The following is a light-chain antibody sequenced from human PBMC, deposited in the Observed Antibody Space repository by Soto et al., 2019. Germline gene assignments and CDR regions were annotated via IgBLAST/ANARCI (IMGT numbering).Light chain of an antibody. J-gene: IGKJ2*01. V-gene: IGKV3-20*01. CDR2: GAS. CDR1: QSVSSSC. CDR3: QQYVSAPYT. Sequence: EIVLTQSPGTLSLSPGERATLSCRATQSVSSSCLAWYQQKPGQAHRLLIYGASNRATGIPDRFSGSGSGTDFTLTISRLEPEDFAVYYCQQYVSAPYTFGQGTKLEIK.